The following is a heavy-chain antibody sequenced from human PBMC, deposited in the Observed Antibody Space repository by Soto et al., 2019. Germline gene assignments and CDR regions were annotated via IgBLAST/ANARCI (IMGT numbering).Heavy chain of an antibody. CDR1: GFTFSNYA. Sequence: RLSCAASGFTFSNYAMHWVRQAPGKGLEWVAVISSDGSDKNYADSVKGRFTISRLNYENTLYVQMNSLRGEDTAVYYCAKEPYEPSGFYNYFDYWGQGIQVTASS. CDR3: AKEPYEPSGFYNYFDY. V-gene: IGHV3-30*18. D-gene: IGHD3-22*01. CDR2: ISSDGSDK. J-gene: IGHJ4*02.